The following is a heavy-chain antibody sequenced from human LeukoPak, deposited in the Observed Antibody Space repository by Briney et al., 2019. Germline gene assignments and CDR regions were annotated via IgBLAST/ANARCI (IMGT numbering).Heavy chain of an antibody. CDR2: IYYSGST. V-gene: IGHV4-31*03. Sequence: SQTLSLTCTVSGGSISSGGYYWSWIRQHPGKGLEWIGYIYYSGSTYYNPSLKSRVTISVDTSKNQFSLKLSSVTAADTAVYYCASASSGWYDAFDVWGQGTMVMVSS. CDR3: ASASSGWYDAFDV. CDR1: GGSISSGGYY. D-gene: IGHD6-19*01. J-gene: IGHJ3*01.